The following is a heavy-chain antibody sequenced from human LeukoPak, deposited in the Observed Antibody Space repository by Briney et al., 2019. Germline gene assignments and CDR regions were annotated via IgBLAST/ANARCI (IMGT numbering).Heavy chain of an antibody. D-gene: IGHD3-9*01. CDR1: GFTFSSYG. CDR2: IRYDGSNK. J-gene: IGHJ6*03. Sequence: GGSLRLSCAASGFTFSSYGMHWVRQAPGKGLEWVAFIRYDGSNKYYADSVKGRFTISRDNSKNTLYLQMNSLRAEDTAVYYCAKDGRLYVHYDILTGDRSPTVGYYYYYMDVWGKGTTVTISS. CDR3: AKDGRLYVHYDILTGDRSPTVGYYYYYMDV. V-gene: IGHV3-30*02.